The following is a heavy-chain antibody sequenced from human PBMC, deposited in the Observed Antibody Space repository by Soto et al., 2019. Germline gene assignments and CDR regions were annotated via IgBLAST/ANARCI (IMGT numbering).Heavy chain of an antibody. Sequence: PWGSLRLSCAASGFTFSSYSMNWVRQAPGKGLEWVSSISHSVNSIYYADSMKGRFTISRDNAKKSLYLEMNSLRAEDTAVYYCARVSLDSYHEYWGKGNLVNVSA. CDR2: ISHSVNSI. D-gene: IGHD5-18*01. J-gene: IGHJ4*02. V-gene: IGHV3-21*01. CDR1: GFTFSSYS. CDR3: ARVSLDSYHEY.